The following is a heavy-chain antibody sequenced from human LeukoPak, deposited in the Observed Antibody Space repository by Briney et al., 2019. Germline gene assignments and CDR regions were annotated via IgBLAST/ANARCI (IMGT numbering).Heavy chain of an antibody. V-gene: IGHV4-39*07. CDR3: ARGYSSGWYPLLDY. Sequence: PSETLSLTCTVSGDSMTSSNHYWVWIRQPPGKGLEWIGSIYYGGSTYYNPSLKSRVTISVDTSKNQFSLKLSSVTAADTAVYYCARGYSSGWYPLLDYWGQGTLVTVSS. D-gene: IGHD6-19*01. J-gene: IGHJ4*02. CDR1: GDSMTSSNHY. CDR2: IYYGGST.